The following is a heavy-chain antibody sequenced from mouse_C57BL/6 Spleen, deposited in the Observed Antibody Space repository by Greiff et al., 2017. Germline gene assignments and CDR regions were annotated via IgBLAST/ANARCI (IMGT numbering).Heavy chain of an antibody. V-gene: IGHV1-26*01. D-gene: IGHD2-4*01. J-gene: IGHJ4*01. CDR3: ARSPIYYDYDRDAMDY. CDR2: INPNNGGT. CDR1: GYTFTDYY. Sequence: EVKLQQSGPELVKPGASVKISCKASGYTFTDYYMNWVKQSHGKSLEWIGDINPNNGGTSYNQKFKGKATLTVDKSSSTAYMELRSLTSEDSAVYYCARSPIYYDYDRDAMDYWGQGTSVTVSS.